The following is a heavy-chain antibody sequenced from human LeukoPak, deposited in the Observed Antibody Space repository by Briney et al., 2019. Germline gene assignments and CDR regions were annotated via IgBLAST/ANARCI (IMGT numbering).Heavy chain of an antibody. CDR3: ARVGVGTVAGNYFDD. CDR1: GFTVSSNH. D-gene: IGHD6-19*01. V-gene: IGHV3-53*05. Sequence: GGSLRLSCAASGFTVSSNHMSWVRQAAGKGLEWVSLIENDATTYYADSVKGRLTISRDNSKNTLYIQMNSLRPEDTAVYYCARVGVGTVAGNYFDDWGQGTLVTVSS. J-gene: IGHJ4*02. CDR2: IENDATT.